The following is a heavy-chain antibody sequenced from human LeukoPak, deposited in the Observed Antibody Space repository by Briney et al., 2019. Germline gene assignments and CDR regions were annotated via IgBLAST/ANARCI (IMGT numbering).Heavy chain of an antibody. CDR1: GDSISNYY. Sequence: SETLSLTCSVSGDSISNYYWSWIRQPPGKGLDWIGYISYSGSTDYNPSLKSRVTISVDTSKNQFSLKLSSVTAADTAVYYCARDYYGSGSSSEIYYYYGMDVWGKGTTVTVSS. CDR3: ARDYYGSGSSSEIYYYYGMDV. V-gene: IGHV4-59*12. D-gene: IGHD3-10*01. J-gene: IGHJ6*04. CDR2: ISYSGST.